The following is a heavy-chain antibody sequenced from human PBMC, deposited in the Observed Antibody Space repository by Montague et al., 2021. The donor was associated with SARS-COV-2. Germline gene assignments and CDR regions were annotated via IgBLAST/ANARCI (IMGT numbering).Heavy chain of an antibody. CDR2: ISHDESNH. J-gene: IGHJ4*01. V-gene: IGHV3-30*09. Sequence: SLRLSCAASRLPFNGYAMHWVRQAPGKGLEWLTFISHDESNHRYADSVKGRFAISRDNSKNTLYLQMDSLGPEDTAVYYCAREGYRSGSFYIDYWGQGTLVTVSS. CDR1: RLPFNGYA. CDR3: AREGYRSGSFYIDY. D-gene: IGHD1-26*01.